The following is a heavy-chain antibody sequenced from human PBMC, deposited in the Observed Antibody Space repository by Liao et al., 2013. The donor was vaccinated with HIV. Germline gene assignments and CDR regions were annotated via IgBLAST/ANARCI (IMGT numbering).Heavy chain of an antibody. CDR1: GGSISNYY. J-gene: IGHJ6*03. CDR3: ARRLTRGDMDV. D-gene: IGHD3-9*01. CDR2: IYPSGST. V-gene: IGHV4-4*07. Sequence: QVQLQESGPGLVKPSETLSLTCTVSGGSISNYYWTWIRQPAGKGLEWIGRIYPSGSTNYNPSLESRVTVSLDTSKNQFSLKLSSVTAADTAVYYCARRLTRGDMDVWGKGTTVTVSS.